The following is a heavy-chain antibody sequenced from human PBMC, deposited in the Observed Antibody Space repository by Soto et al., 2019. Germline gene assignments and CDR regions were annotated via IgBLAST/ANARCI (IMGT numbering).Heavy chain of an antibody. CDR1: GGTFSSYA. CDR3: ARGDGYINFAY. D-gene: IGHD5-12*01. CDR2: IIPIFGTA. Sequence: QVQLVQSGAEVKKPGSSVKVSCKASGGTFSSYALSWVRLAPGQGLEWMGGIIPIFGTANYAQKFQCRVTITADESTSTAYMQLSRLRSEDTAAYYCARGDGYINFAYRGQGTLVTVSS. J-gene: IGHJ4*02. V-gene: IGHV1-69*12.